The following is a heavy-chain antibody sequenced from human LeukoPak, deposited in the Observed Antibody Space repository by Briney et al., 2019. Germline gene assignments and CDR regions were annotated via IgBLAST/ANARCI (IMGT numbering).Heavy chain of an antibody. Sequence: SETLSLTCTVSGGSISSGGYYWSWIRPHPGKGLEWIGYIYYSGSTYYNPSLKSRVTISVDTSKNQFSLKLSSVTAADKAVYYCARYYYDSSGYYNGHFDYWGQGTLVTVSS. CDR1: GGSISSGGYY. J-gene: IGHJ4*02. D-gene: IGHD3-22*01. CDR3: ARYYYDSSGYYNGHFDY. V-gene: IGHV4-31*03. CDR2: IYYSGST.